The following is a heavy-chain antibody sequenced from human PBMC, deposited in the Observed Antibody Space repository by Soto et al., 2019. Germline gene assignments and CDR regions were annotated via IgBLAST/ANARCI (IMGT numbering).Heavy chain of an antibody. J-gene: IGHJ6*02. CDR3: ARLRRGSSIKGYHCDMDV. D-gene: IGHD2-2*01. CDR2: IYPSDSDT. V-gene: IGHV5-51*01. CDR1: GYSFTYYW. Sequence: GESLKISCKGSGYSFTYYWVGWVRQMPGKGLEWMGIIYPSDSDTRYSPSSQGQVTISADKSISTAYLQWSSLKASDTAMYYCARLRRGSSIKGYHCDMDVWGQGTTVTVSS.